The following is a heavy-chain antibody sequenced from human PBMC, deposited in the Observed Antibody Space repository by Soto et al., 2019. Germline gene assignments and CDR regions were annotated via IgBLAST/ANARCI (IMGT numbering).Heavy chain of an antibody. J-gene: IGHJ6*02. CDR2: IYHSGTT. D-gene: IGHD3-3*01. CDR1: GYFISSADY. V-gene: IGHV4-38-2*02. Sequence: PSPPGSLTCAVSGYFISSADYWGWIRQLPGTGQEWIGSIYHSGTTYYNPSLRSRGTISVDTSKNQFSLKLSSVTAADTAVYSCARDSEITIFGVVGGMDVWGEGTTVT. CDR3: ARDSEITIFGVVGGMDV.